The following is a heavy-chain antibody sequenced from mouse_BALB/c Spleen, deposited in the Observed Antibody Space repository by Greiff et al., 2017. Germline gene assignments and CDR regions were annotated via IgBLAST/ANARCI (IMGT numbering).Heavy chain of an antibody. CDR2: ILPGSGST. V-gene: IGHV1-9*01. D-gene: IGHD1-1*01. J-gene: IGHJ2*01. CDR3: AREGLRDYFDY. CDR1: GYTFSSYW. Sequence: QVQLQQSGAELMKPGASVKISCKATGYTFSSYWIEWVKQRPGHGLEWIGEILPGSGSTNYNEKFKGKATFTADTSSNTAYMQLSSLTSEDSAVYYCAREGLRDYFDYWGQGTTLTVSS.